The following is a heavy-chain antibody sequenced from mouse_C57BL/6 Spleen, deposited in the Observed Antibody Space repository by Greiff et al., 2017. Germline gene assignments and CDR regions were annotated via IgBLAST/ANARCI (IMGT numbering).Heavy chain of an antibody. J-gene: IGHJ4*01. Sequence: VKLVESGAELARPGASVKMSCKASGYTFTSYTMHWVKQRPGQGLEWIGYINPSSGYTKYNQKFKDKATLTADKSSSTAYMQLSSLTSEDSAVYYCARSGLLPYAMDYWGQGTSVTVSS. D-gene: IGHD2-3*01. CDR2: INPSSGYT. CDR1: GYTFTSYT. V-gene: IGHV1-4*01. CDR3: ARSGLLPYAMDY.